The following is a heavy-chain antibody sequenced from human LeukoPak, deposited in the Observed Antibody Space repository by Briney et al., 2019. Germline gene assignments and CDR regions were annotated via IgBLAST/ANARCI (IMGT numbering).Heavy chain of an antibody. Sequence: ASVKVSCKVSGYTLTELSMHWVRQAPGKGLEWMGGFDPEDGETIYAQKFKGRVTMTEDTSTDTAYMELSSLRSEDTAVYYCESIPDYVNLTVYGGGVLLDYWGQGTLVTVSS. J-gene: IGHJ4*02. CDR3: ESIPDYVNLTVYGGGVLLDY. V-gene: IGHV1-24*01. CDR2: FDPEDGET. D-gene: IGHD3-9*01. CDR1: GYTLTELS.